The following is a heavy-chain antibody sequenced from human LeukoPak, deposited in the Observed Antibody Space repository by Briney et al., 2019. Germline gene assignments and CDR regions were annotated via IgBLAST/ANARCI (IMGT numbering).Heavy chain of an antibody. CDR3: ARSGRYYESSGYGYVVY. Sequence: SETLSLTCTLSGASISIYYWSCLPPPPGKGLEWIGYIYNSGSTNHTPSLKCRVTISVDTSKNQFSLKLSSVTAADTAVYYCARSGRYYESSGYGYVVYWGQGTLVTVSS. CDR2: IYNSGST. CDR1: GASISIYY. D-gene: IGHD3-22*01. V-gene: IGHV4-59*08. J-gene: IGHJ4*02.